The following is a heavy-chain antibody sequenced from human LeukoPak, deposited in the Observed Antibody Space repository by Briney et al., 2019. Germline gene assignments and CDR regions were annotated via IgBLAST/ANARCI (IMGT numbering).Heavy chain of an antibody. CDR3: ARGGNGENSFIDY. CDR2: IFYSGST. J-gene: IGHJ4*02. CDR1: GGSINSLY. Sequence: TSETLSLTCTVSGGSINSLYWSWIRQPPGKGLEWIGYIFYSGSTNYNPSLKSRVTISVDTSKNQFSLKLNSVTAADTAVYYCARGGNGENSFIDYWGQGTLVTVSS. D-gene: IGHD4-23*01. V-gene: IGHV4-59*12.